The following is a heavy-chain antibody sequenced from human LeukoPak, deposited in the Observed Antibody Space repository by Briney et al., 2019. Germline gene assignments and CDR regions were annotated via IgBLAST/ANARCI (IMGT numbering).Heavy chain of an antibody. Sequence: ASVKVSCKASGYTFTGYYMHWVRQAPGQGLEWMGWISAYNGNTNYTQKLQGRVTMTTDTSTSTAYMELRSLRSDDTAVYYCAREIHGDSWGQGTLVTVSS. CDR2: ISAYNGNT. V-gene: IGHV1-18*04. CDR3: AREIHGDS. CDR1: GYTFTGYY. J-gene: IGHJ4*02.